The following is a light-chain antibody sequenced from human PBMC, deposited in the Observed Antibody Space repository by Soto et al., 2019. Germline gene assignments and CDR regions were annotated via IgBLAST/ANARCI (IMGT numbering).Light chain of an antibody. J-gene: IGLJ2*01. V-gene: IGLV1-40*01. CDR2: ANS. CDR1: SSNIGANYD. CDR3: QSYDSSLSIVI. Sequence: QPVLTQPPSVSGAPGQRVTISCTGSSSNIGANYDVRWYQQLPGAAPKLLIYANSNRPSGVPDRFSASKSGTSASLAITGLQAEDEADYYCQSYDSSLSIVIFGGGTKLTVL.